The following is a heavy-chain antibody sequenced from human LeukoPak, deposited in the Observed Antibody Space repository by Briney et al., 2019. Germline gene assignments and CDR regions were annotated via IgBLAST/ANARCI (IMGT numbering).Heavy chain of an antibody. J-gene: IGHJ4*02. CDR3: ASGYYDSSLDYYFDY. Sequence: ASVKVSCKASGYTFTSYVMHWVRQAPGQRLEWMGWINAGNGNRKYSQKFQGRVTITRDTSASTAYMELSSLRFEDTAVYYCASGYYDSSLDYYFDYWGQGTLVTVSS. V-gene: IGHV1-3*01. CDR2: INAGNGNR. D-gene: IGHD3-22*01. CDR1: GYTFTSYV.